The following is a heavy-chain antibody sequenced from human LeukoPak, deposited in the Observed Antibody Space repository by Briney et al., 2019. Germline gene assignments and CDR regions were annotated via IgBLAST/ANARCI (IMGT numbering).Heavy chain of an antibody. V-gene: IGHV4-4*07. CDR3: ARDGSPSSIAVATAEDETYGMDV. D-gene: IGHD6-19*01. CDR1: GGSISSYY. J-gene: IGHJ6*02. CDR2: IYTSGST. Sequence: NPSETLSLTCTVSGGSISSYYWSWIRQPAGKGLEWIGRIYTSGSTNYNPSLKSRVTMSVDTSKNQFSLKLSSVTAADTAVYYCARDGSPSSIAVATAEDETYGMDVWGQGTTVTVSS.